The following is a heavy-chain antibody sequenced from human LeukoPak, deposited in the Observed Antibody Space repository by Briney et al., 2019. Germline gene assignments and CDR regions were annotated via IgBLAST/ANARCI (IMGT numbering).Heavy chain of an antibody. V-gene: IGHV4-59*01. CDR1: GGSISSYY. CDR2: IYYSGST. Sequence: SETLSLTCTVSGGSISSYYWSWLRQPQGKGLEWIRYIYYSGSTNYNPSLKSRVTISVDTSKNQFSLKLSSVTAADTAVYYCARDDPSIVGATENAFDIWGQGTMVTVSS. J-gene: IGHJ3*02. CDR3: ARDDPSIVGATENAFDI. D-gene: IGHD1-26*01.